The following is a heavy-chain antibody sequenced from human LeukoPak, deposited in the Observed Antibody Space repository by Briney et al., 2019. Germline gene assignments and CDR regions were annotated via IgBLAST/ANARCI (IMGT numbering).Heavy chain of an antibody. J-gene: IGHJ4*02. D-gene: IGHD3-22*01. V-gene: IGHV1-2*02. CDR1: GYTFPGYY. CDR2: VNPNSGGT. CDR3: ARDSAMIVVVITNRQDY. Sequence: GASVKVSCKASGYTFPGYYMHWVRQAPGQGLEWMGWVNPNSGGTNYAQKFQGRVTMTRDTSISTAYMELSRLRSDDTAVYYCARDSAMIVVVITNRQDYWGQGTLVTVSS.